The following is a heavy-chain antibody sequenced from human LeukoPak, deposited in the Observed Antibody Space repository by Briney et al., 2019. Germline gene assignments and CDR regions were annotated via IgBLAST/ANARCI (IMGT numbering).Heavy chain of an antibody. Sequence: SETLSLTCAVYGGSFSGYYWSWIRQPPGKGLEWIGEINHSGSTNYNPSLKSRVTISVDTSKNQFSLKLSSVTAADTAVYYCARQLRSWNYSPNAFDIWGQGTMVTVSS. CDR2: INHSGST. CDR3: ARQLRSWNYSPNAFDI. D-gene: IGHD1-7*01. CDR1: GGSFSGYY. V-gene: IGHV4-34*01. J-gene: IGHJ3*02.